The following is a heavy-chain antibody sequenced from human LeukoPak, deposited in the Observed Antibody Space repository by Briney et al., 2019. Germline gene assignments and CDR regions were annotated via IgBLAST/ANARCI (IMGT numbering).Heavy chain of an antibody. J-gene: IGHJ4*02. CDR1: GYSFTSYW. CDR2: IYPGDSDT. V-gene: IGHV5-51*01. Sequence: GGSLKISCKGSGYSFTSYWIGWVRQMPGKGVVWMGIIYPGDSDTRYSPSFQGQVTISADKSISTAYLQWTSLKASDTAMYYCARLSGSTANVDYWGQGTLVTVSS. CDR3: ARLSGSTANVDY. D-gene: IGHD1-26*01.